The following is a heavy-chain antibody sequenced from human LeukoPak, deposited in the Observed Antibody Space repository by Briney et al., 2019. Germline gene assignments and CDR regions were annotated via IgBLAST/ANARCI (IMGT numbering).Heavy chain of an antibody. J-gene: IGHJ4*02. Sequence: SETLPLTCTVSGASVSSRSYYWEWIRQPPGKGLEWVGRVFYSGSTNCNPSLKSRVTMSVDTSKNQFSLRLSSVTATDTAVYYCATRRSGSHPYYWGQGTLVTVSS. V-gene: IGHV4-39*01. D-gene: IGHD1-26*01. CDR2: VFYSGST. CDR3: ATRRSGSHPYY. CDR1: GASVSSRSYY.